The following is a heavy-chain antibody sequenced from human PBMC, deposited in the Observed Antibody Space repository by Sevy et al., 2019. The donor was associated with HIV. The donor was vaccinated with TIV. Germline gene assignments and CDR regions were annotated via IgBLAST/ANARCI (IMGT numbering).Heavy chain of an antibody. CDR1: GFTFSSYS. J-gene: IGHJ4*02. V-gene: IGHV3-48*01. CDR2: ISSSSSTI. Sequence: GGSLRLSCAASGFTFSSYSMNWVRQAPGKGLEWVSYISSSSSTIYYADSVKGRFTISRDIAKNSLYLQMNSLRAEDMAVYYCARDGGSHCSSTSCYLPDYWGQGTLVTVSS. D-gene: IGHD2-2*01. CDR3: ARDGGSHCSSTSCYLPDY.